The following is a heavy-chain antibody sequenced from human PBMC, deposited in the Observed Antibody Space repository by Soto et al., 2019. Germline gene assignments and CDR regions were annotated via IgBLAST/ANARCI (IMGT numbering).Heavy chain of an antibody. CDR2: IYYSGST. CDR3: ARAGSYYYYGMDV. J-gene: IGHJ6*02. V-gene: IGHV4-59*01. Sequence: PSETLSLTCTVSGGSISSYYWSWIRQPPGKGLEWIGYIYYSGSTNYNPSLKSRVTISVDTSKNQFSLKLSSVTAADTGVYYCARAGSYYYYGMDVWGQGTTVTVSS. D-gene: IGHD3-10*01. CDR1: GGSISSYY.